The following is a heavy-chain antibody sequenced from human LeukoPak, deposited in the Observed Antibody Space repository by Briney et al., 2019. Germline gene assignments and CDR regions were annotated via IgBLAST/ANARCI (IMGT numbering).Heavy chain of an antibody. V-gene: IGHV1-2*02. D-gene: IGHD2-21*01. CDR1: GYTFTGYF. J-gene: IGHJ4*02. CDR3: AREYCSGDWYSAGFDS. CDR2: INDKSGDT. Sequence: ASVKVSCKASGYTFTGYFLHWVRQAPGQGPEWMGWINDKSGDTKSAQKFQGRVTMARDTSISTAFMELSSLTSDDTALYYCAREYCSGDWYSAGFDSWGQGTLVTVSS.